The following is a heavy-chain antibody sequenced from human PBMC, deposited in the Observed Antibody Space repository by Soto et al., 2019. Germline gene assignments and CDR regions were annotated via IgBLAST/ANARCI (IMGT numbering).Heavy chain of an antibody. J-gene: IGHJ4*02. Sequence: QVQLQESGPGLVKPSQTLSLTCTVSGDSISSGDYYWSWIRQPPGKGLECIGYIYYSGSTYYNPSLKSRVTLALGPSRNLFYLNLSSVTAKDTAMYYCARAAIHCSGGCCYEYWGQGSLVTVSS. CDR1: GDSISSGDYY. CDR3: ARAAIHCSGGCCYEY. V-gene: IGHV4-30-4*01. D-gene: IGHD2-15*01. CDR2: IYYSGST.